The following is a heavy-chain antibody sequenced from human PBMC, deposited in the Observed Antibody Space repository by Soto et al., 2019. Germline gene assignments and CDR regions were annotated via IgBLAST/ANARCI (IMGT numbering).Heavy chain of an antibody. D-gene: IGHD1-26*01. CDR1: GDTIRSDY. J-gene: IGHJ4*02. Sequence: SETLSLTCSVSGDTIRSDYWNWIRQPPGKRLEWIGYFYYTGSTYYNPSLKSRVTISEDTSKNQFFLKLTSVTAADSAVYYCARGLISGSHYSGGWYYFDSWGQGTQVTVSS. CDR2: FYYTGST. V-gene: IGHV4-59*12. CDR3: ARGLISGSHYSGGWYYFDS.